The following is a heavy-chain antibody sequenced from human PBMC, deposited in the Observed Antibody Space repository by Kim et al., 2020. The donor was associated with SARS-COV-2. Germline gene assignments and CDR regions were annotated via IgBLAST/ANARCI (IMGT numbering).Heavy chain of an antibody. CDR3: ARLSCSGGSCYSIDY. CDR2: ISAYNGNT. J-gene: IGHJ4*02. V-gene: IGHV1-18*01. CDR1: GYTFTSYG. Sequence: ASVKVSCKASGYTFTSYGISWVRQAPGQGLEWMGWISAYNGNTNYAQKLQGRVTMTTDTSTSTAYMELRSLRSDDTAVYYCARLSCSGGSCYSIDYWGQGTLVTVSS. D-gene: IGHD2-15*01.